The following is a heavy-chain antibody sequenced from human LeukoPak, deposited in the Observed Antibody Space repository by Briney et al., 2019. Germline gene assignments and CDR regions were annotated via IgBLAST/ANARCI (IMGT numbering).Heavy chain of an antibody. CDR3: ARGQLVEENNWFDP. V-gene: IGHV4-59*01. D-gene: IGHD6-13*01. J-gene: IGHJ5*02. CDR1: GGSFNGYY. Sequence: PSETLSLTCAVYGGSFNGYYWTWIRQPPGKGLEWIGYIYYSGSTNYNPSLKSRVTISVDTSKNQFSLKLSSVTAADTAVYYCARGQLVEENNWFDPWGQGTLVTVSS. CDR2: IYYSGST.